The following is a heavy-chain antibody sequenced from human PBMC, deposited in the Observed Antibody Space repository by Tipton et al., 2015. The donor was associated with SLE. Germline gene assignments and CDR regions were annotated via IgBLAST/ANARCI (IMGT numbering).Heavy chain of an antibody. V-gene: IGHV4-59*07. D-gene: IGHD6-25*01. CDR3: ARSRYSSGIHYMDV. CDR2: IYYSGIT. CDR1: GGSISSHY. J-gene: IGHJ6*03. Sequence: TLSLTCTVSGGSISSHYWSWIRQPPGKGLEWIGYIYYSGITYYNPSLKSRVTISADKSISTAYLQWSSLKASDTAMYYCARSRYSSGIHYMDVWGKGTTVTVSS.